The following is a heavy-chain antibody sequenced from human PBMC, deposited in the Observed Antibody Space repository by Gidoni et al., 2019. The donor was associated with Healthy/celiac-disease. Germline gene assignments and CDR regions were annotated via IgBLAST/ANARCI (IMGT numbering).Heavy chain of an antibody. CDR1: GFTFSSYA. J-gene: IGHJ4*02. Sequence: QVQLVESGGGVVQPGRALRLSCAASGFTFSSYAMHWVRQAPGKGLEWVAVISYDGSNKYYADSVKGRFTISRDNSKNTLYLQMNSLRAEDTAVYYCAIPPYDSSGYSFDYWGQGTLVTVSS. CDR2: ISYDGSNK. D-gene: IGHD3-22*01. CDR3: AIPPYDSSGYSFDY. V-gene: IGHV3-30*04.